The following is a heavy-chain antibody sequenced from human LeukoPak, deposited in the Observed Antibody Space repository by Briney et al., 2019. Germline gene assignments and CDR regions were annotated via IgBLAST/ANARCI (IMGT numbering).Heavy chain of an antibody. CDR3: ARGLPGRDAFDV. Sequence: PSETLSLTCTVSGGSISSFYWNWIRQPPGKXLEWVGYVFYSGNTNYNPSLGSRVTISEDTSKNQFSLNLNSLTAADTAVYYCARGLPGRDAFDVWGQGTVVTVSS. V-gene: IGHV4-59*13. CDR1: GGSISSFY. J-gene: IGHJ3*01. CDR2: VFYSGNT. D-gene: IGHD3-16*01.